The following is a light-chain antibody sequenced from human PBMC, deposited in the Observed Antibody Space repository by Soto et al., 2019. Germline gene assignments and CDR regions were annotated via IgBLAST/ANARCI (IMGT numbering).Light chain of an antibody. CDR2: GAS. J-gene: IGKJ4*01. CDR1: QSVTSNY. Sequence: EIVLTQSPATRSLSPGERATLSCRASQSVTSNYLAWYQQRPGQAPRLLIYGASSRATGIPARFTGSGSGTDFTLTISRLENEDFAAYYCQQYGSSPLTFGGGTKVDIK. V-gene: IGKV3-20*01. CDR3: QQYGSSPLT.